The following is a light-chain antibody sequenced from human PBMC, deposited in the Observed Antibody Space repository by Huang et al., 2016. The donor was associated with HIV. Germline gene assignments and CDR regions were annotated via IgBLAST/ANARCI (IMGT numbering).Light chain of an antibody. J-gene: IGKJ2*01. CDR1: QSLSSSY. CDR3: QQYGTSPYT. CDR2: GAS. Sequence: EVVLTQSPDTLSSSPGERVTVSCRASQSLSSSYIAWYQQRPGQAPRRLIYGASTRATDIPDRSSGSGSGTDFTLTINGLEPADFAMYYCQQYGTSPYTFGQGTNLEI. V-gene: IGKV3-20*01.